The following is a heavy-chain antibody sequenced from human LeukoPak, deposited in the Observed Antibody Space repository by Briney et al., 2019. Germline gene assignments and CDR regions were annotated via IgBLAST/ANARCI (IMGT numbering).Heavy chain of an antibody. D-gene: IGHD3-3*01. CDR1: HGAMNSGSYS. J-gene: IGHJ4*02. CDR3: ARVVGSGFYLDS. V-gene: IGHV4-30-2*01. Sequence: SETLSLTCAVSHGAMNSGSYSWGWIRQPPGKGLEWIGYVYRVWGTYYSPSLGSRATISVDRLRNHFSLNLTSVTAADTAVYYCARVVGSGFYLDSWGQGALVTVSS. CDR2: VYRVWGT.